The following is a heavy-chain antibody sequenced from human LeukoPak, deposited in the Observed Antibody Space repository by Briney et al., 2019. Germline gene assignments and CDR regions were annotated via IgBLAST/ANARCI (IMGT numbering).Heavy chain of an antibody. Sequence: KPGGSLRLSCAASGFTFSDYYMSWIRQAPGKGLEWVPYISSSGSTIYYADSVKGRFTISRDNAKNSLYLQMNSLRAEDTAVYYCAKDWAPPYFDWLRRYYFDYWGQGTLVTVSS. J-gene: IGHJ4*02. D-gene: IGHD3-9*01. CDR1: GFTFSDYY. V-gene: IGHV3-11*01. CDR2: ISSSGSTI. CDR3: AKDWAPPYFDWLRRYYFDY.